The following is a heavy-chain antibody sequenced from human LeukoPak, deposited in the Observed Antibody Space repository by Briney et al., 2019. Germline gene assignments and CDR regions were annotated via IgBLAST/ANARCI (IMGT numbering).Heavy chain of an antibody. J-gene: IGHJ3*02. Sequence: SETLSLTCTVSGGSISSSSYYWGWIRQPPGKGLEWIGSIYYSGSTYYNPSLKSRVTISVDTSKNQFSLKLSSVTAADTAVYYCARPRPYQAFDIWGQGTMVTVSS. V-gene: IGHV4-39*01. CDR2: IYYSGST. CDR1: GGSISSSSYY. D-gene: IGHD3-16*01. CDR3: ARPRPYQAFDI.